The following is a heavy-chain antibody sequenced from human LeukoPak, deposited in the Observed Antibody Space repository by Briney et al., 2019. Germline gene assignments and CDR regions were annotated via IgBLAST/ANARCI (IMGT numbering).Heavy chain of an antibody. CDR2: IYSSGTT. V-gene: IGHV3-53*01. Sequence: PGGSLRLSCVASGFTVSSNYMSWVRQAPGKGLEWVSVIYSSGTTYYAASVKGRFTISRDNSKNTLYPQMNSLSAEDTAVYYCARDRPSKTGTTGPYYFDYWGQGTLVTVSS. J-gene: IGHJ4*02. CDR1: GFTVSSNY. D-gene: IGHD1-7*01. CDR3: ARDRPSKTGTTGPYYFDY.